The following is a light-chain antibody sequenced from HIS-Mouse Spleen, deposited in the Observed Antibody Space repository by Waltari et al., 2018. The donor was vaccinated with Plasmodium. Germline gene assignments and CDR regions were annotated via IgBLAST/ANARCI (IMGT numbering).Light chain of an antibody. V-gene: IGLV3-21*02. CDR3: QVWDSSSDHYV. CDR1: NLGSKS. Sequence: SYVLTQPPSVSVAPGQPDRITCGGNNLGSKSVHWYQPKQGQAPVPVVYDDSDRPSGCPERFSGANSGNTATLTISRVEAGDEADYYCQVWDSSSDHYVFGTGTKVTVL. CDR2: DDS. J-gene: IGLJ1*01.